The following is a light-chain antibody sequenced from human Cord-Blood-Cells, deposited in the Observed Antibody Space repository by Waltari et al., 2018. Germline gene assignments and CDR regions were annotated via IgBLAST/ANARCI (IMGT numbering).Light chain of an antibody. Sequence: DIQMTQSPSTLSASVGDRVTMTCRASQSISSWLAWYQQKPGKAPKLLIYKASSLESGVPSRFSGSGSGTECTLTISSLQPDDFATYYCQQYNSYSYTFGQGTKLEIK. CDR3: QQYNSYSYT. J-gene: IGKJ2*01. CDR1: QSISSW. V-gene: IGKV1-5*03. CDR2: KAS.